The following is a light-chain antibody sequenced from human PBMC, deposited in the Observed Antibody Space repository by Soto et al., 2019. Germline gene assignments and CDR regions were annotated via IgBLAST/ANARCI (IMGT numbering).Light chain of an antibody. CDR1: QSVLYSSSNKNY. V-gene: IGKV4-1*01. CDR2: WAS. Sequence: DIVMTQSPDSLAVSLGERATINCKSSQSVLYSSSNKNYLAWYQQKPRQPPKLLIYWASTRESGVPDRFSGSGSGTDFTLTIGSLQAEDIATYYCQEFDAVPPHTFGGGTKVEIK. J-gene: IGKJ4*01. CDR3: QEFDAVPPHT.